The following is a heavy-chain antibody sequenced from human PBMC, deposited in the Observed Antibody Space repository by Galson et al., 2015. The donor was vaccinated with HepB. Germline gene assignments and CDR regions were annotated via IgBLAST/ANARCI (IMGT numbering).Heavy chain of an antibody. CDR3: ARGAWGLAVGHSPWSWFDP. CDR2: IRGSGTTT. CDR1: GFTFSNHD. D-gene: IGHD6-19*01. V-gene: IGHV3-23*01. Sequence: SLRLSCAGSGFTFSNHDMTWVRQAPGKGLEWVSGIRGSGTTTYQAASVKGRFTISRDNPKNTLYLQMNSLRAEDTAVYYCARGAWGLAVGHSPWSWFDPWGLGTLVTVSS. J-gene: IGHJ5*02.